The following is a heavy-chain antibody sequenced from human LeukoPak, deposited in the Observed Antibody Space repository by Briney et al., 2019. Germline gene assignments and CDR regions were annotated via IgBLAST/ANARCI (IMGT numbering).Heavy chain of an antibody. CDR3: ASEDCSGGSCHANGYFDY. J-gene: IGHJ4*02. V-gene: IGHV1-69*13. D-gene: IGHD2-15*01. Sequence: SVKVSCKASGGTFSSYAISWVRQAPGQGLEWMAGIIAIFGTANYAQKFQGRVTITADESTSTAYMELSSLRSEDTAVYYCASEDCSGGSCHANGYFDYWGQGTLVTVSS. CDR2: IIAIFGTA. CDR1: GGTFSSYA.